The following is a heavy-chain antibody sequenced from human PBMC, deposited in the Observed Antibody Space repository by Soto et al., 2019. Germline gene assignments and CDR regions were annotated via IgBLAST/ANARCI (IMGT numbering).Heavy chain of an antibody. CDR1: GYTFTSFY. D-gene: IGHD2-2*01. CDR2: INPNGGST. J-gene: IGHJ4*02. Sequence: QVQLVQSGAEMKNPGASVKLSCKASGYTFTSFYIHWVRQAPGQGLEWMAIINPNGGSTNYAPNLQGRVTLTRDTSTNTVYIELSSLGSEDTAVYYFVRGLTPGDYWGQGTLVTVSS. CDR3: VRGLTPGDY. V-gene: IGHV1-46*01.